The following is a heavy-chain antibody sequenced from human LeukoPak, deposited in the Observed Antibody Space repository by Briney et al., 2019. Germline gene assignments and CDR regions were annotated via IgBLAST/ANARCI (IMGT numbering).Heavy chain of an antibody. J-gene: IGHJ6*02. D-gene: IGHD2-2*01. V-gene: IGHV3-21*01. Sequence: GGSLRLSCAASGFTFSSYSMNWVRQAPGEGLEWVSSISSSSSYIYYADSVKGRFTISRDNAKNSLYLQMNSLRAEATAVYYCARENIVVVPAAMFHYYYGMDVWGQGTTVTVSS. CDR1: GFTFSSYS. CDR2: ISSSSSYI. CDR3: ARENIVVVPAAMFHYYYGMDV.